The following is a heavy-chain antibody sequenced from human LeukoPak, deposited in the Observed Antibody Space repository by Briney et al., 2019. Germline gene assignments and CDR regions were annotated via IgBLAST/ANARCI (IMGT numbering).Heavy chain of an antibody. CDR2: ISSRSSTI. Sequence: GGSLRLSCAASGFTFSSYSMNWVRQAPGKGLEWVSYISSRSSTIYYADSVKGRFTISRDNAKNSLYLQMNSLRAEDTAVYYCAKVTKAVAGHVDYWGQGTLVTVSS. CDR1: GFTFSSYS. D-gene: IGHD6-19*01. V-gene: IGHV3-48*01. CDR3: AKVTKAVAGHVDY. J-gene: IGHJ4*02.